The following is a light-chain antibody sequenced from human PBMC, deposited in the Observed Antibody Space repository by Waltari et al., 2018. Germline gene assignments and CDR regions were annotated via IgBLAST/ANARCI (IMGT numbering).Light chain of an antibody. J-gene: IGKJ1*01. V-gene: IGKV3-20*01. CDR3: QNHERLPAT. Sequence: ELVLTQSPGTLSLSPGERATLSCRASQNIGRYLVWYQQKPGQPPRLLIYAASTRATGIPVRFIGSGSGTDFSLTIARLEPEDFAVYFCQNHERLPATFGQGTKVEI. CDR1: QNIGRY. CDR2: AAS.